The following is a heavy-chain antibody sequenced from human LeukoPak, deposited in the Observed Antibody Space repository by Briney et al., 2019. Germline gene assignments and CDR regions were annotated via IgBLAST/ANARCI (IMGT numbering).Heavy chain of an antibody. Sequence: GGSLRLSCSASGFTFSSHVMHWVRQAPGKGLEWVALISYDGSDENYADSVKGRFTISRDNSKNTLYLQMNSPRAEDTAVYYCARDGATYCSSTSCVRYYYMDVWGKGTTVTVSS. V-gene: IGHV3-30*03. D-gene: IGHD2-2*01. CDR2: ISYDGSDE. J-gene: IGHJ6*03. CDR1: GFTFSSHV. CDR3: ARDGATYCSSTSCVRYYYMDV.